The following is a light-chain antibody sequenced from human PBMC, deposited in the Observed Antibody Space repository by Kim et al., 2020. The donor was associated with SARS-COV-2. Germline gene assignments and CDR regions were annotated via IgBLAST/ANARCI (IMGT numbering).Light chain of an antibody. V-gene: IGLV2-14*04. Sequence: PGQSNTIYCTGTSSDVGAYNYVSWYQQHPGKAPKVMIYDVSNRPSGVSSRFSGSKSGNTASLTISGLRAEDEADYYCNSYTTTTWVFGGGTQLTVL. CDR1: SSDVGAYNY. J-gene: IGLJ3*02. CDR2: DVS. CDR3: NSYTTTTWV.